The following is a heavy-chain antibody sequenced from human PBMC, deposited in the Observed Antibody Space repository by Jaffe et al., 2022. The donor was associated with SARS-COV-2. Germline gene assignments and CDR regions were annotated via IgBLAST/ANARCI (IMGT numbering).Heavy chain of an antibody. V-gene: IGHV3-9*01. D-gene: IGHD1-26*01. J-gene: IGHJ6*03. CDR1: GLTFDDYA. CDR3: AKDGRSGTYYYSYMDV. Sequence: EVQLVESGGGLVQPGRSLRLSCAASGLTFDDYAMHWVRQAPGKGLEWVSGISWNSGYIVYADSVKGRFTISRDNAKNSLFLQMNSLRPEDTALYYCAKDGRSGTYYYSYMDVWGKGTTVTVSS. CDR2: ISWNSGYI.